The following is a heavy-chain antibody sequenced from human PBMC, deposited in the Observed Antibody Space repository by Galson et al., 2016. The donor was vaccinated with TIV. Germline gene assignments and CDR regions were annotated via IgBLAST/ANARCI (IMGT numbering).Heavy chain of an antibody. J-gene: IGHJ6*01. CDR3: ATDRNTAFDTYHYSYGMDV. V-gene: IGHV1-69*06. CDR2: IIPLFRTT. Sequence: SVKVSCKASGGTFSSYVFNWVRLAPGQGLEWMGGIIPLFRTTNYAQKFQGRVTITADKSTNTAYMELNSLKYGDTAVYYCATDRNTAFDTYHYSYGMDVWWQGTTVTVSS. CDR1: GGTFSSYV. D-gene: IGHD5-18*01.